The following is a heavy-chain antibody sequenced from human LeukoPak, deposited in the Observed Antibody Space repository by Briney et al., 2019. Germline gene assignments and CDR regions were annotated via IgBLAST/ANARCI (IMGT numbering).Heavy chain of an antibody. CDR3: AKDWHILTGRNCFDR. V-gene: IGHV1-46*01. Sequence: ASVKVSCTASGYTFTSYYMHWVRQAPGQGLEWMGIINPSGGSTSYAQKFQGRVTMSTDTSTNTAYMELRSLRFDDTAIYYCAKDWHILTGRNCFDRWGQGTLVTVSS. J-gene: IGHJ5*02. CDR1: GYTFTSYY. CDR2: INPSGGST. D-gene: IGHD3-9*01.